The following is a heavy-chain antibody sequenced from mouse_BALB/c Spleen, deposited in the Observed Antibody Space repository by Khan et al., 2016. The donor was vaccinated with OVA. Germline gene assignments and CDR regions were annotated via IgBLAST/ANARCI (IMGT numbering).Heavy chain of an antibody. CDR3: ARGGYGTLAY. CDR1: GYAFTDYL. J-gene: IGHJ3*01. CDR2: INPGSDNT. D-gene: IGHD1-1*02. Sequence: QVQLKQSGAELVRPGTSVKVSCKASGYAFTDYLIEWVKQRPGQGLEWIGVINPGSDNTNYNEKFKGKATLTADKSSNTAYMQLSSLTSDDSAVYCCARGGYGTLAYWGQGTPVTVSA. V-gene: IGHV1-54*01.